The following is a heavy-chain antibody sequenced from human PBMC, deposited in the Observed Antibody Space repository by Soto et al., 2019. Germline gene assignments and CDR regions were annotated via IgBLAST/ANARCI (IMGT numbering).Heavy chain of an antibody. J-gene: IGHJ6*02. CDR2: IDPSDSYT. CDR3: ARQTIFGVVIIPHYYYYGMDV. V-gene: IGHV5-10-1*01. CDR1: GYSFTSYW. Sequence: PGESLKISCKGSGYSFTSYWISWVRQMSGKGLEWMGRIDPSDSYTNYSPSFQGHVTISADKSISTAYLQWSSLKASDTAMYYCARQTIFGVVIIPHYYYYGMDVWGQGTTVTVSS. D-gene: IGHD3-3*01.